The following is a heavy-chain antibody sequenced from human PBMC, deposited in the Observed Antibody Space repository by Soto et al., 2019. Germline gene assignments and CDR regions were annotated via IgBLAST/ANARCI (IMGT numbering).Heavy chain of an antibody. V-gene: IGHV3-23*01. CDR1: GFTFSSYA. Sequence: EVQLMESGGDLVKPGGSLRLSCVASGFTFSSYAMTWIRQAPGKGLEWVATVSDSGETSLSADSVKGRFTISRDNSRKTLYLQMNRLRPEDTATYYCAKEMPLGGILGAEPLDYWGQGTLVTVSS. D-gene: IGHD1-26*01. CDR3: AKEMPLGGILGAEPLDY. J-gene: IGHJ4*02. CDR2: VSDSGETS.